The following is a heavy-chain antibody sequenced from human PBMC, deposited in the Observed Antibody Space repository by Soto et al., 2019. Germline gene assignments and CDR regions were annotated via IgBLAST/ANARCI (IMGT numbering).Heavy chain of an antibody. D-gene: IGHD5-12*01. V-gene: IGHV3-33*01. CDR3: ARDQATGYGMDV. CDR2: IWYDGSNK. J-gene: IGHJ6*02. CDR1: GFTFSSYG. Sequence: PGGSLGLSCAASGFTFSSYGMHWVRQAPGEGLEWVAVIWYDGSNKYYADSVKGRFTISRDNSKNTLYLQMNSLRAEDTAVYYCARDQATGYGMDVWGQGTTVAVSS.